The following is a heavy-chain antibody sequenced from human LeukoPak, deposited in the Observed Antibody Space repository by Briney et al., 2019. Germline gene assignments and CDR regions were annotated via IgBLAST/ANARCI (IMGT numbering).Heavy chain of an antibody. CDR1: GGSISSGSYY. CDR2: IYTSGST. J-gene: IGHJ3*02. Sequence: PSQTLSLTCTVSGGSISSGSYYWSWIRQPAGKGLEWIGRIYTSGSTNYNPSLKSRVTISVDTSKNQFSLKLSSVTAADTAVYYCARHHLLLDAFDIWGQGTMVTVSS. CDR3: ARHHLLLDAFDI. D-gene: IGHD3-10*01. V-gene: IGHV4-61*02.